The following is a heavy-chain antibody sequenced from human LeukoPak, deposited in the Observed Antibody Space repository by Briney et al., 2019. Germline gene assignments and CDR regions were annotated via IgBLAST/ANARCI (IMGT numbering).Heavy chain of an antibody. CDR1: GYTFTGYY. Sequence: ASVKVSCKASGYTFTGYYMHWERQPPGQGLEWMGSINPNIGGTNHAQKFQGRVTMTRDTSISTAYMELSRLRSDDTAVYYCARVGATSHFDYWGQGTLVAVSS. D-gene: IGHD1-26*01. CDR2: INPNIGGT. CDR3: ARVGATSHFDY. V-gene: IGHV1-2*02. J-gene: IGHJ4*02.